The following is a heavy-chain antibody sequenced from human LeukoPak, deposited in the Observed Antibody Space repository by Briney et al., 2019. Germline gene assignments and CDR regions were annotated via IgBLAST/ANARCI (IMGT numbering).Heavy chain of an antibody. Sequence: GGSLRLSCAASGFTFSKAWMSWVRQAPGKGLDWVAVISYDGSNKYYADSVKGRFTISRDNSKNTLFLQMNSLRAEDTAVYYCAKGSNRGVATIDYWGQGTLVTVSS. CDR2: ISYDGSNK. CDR3: AKGSNRGVATIDY. CDR1: GFTFSKAW. J-gene: IGHJ4*02. D-gene: IGHD5-12*01. V-gene: IGHV3-30*18.